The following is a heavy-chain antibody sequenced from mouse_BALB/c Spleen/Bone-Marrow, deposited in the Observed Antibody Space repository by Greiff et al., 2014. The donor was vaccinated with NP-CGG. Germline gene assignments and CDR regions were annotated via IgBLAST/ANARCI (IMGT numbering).Heavy chain of an antibody. CDR1: GYTFTIYW. CDR2: IYPGDSDT. Sequence: EVQLQQSGTVLARPGASVKMSCKASGYTFTIYWMHWVKQRPGQGLEWIGAIYPGDSDTSYHQKFKGKAKMSTVTSTSTAYMEISSLKNEDSAVYYCTRSMGFYYAMAYWGQGTSVTVSA. J-gene: IGHJ4*01. CDR3: TRSMGFYYAMAY. V-gene: IGHV1-5*01. D-gene: IGHD2-3*01.